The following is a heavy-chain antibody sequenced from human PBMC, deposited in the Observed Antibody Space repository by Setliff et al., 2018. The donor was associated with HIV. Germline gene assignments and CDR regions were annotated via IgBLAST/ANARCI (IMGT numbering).Heavy chain of an antibody. V-gene: IGHV3-23*01. J-gene: IGHJ6*02. CDR3: ARGGRLQYFDWPSYAMDV. D-gene: IGHD3-9*01. CDR1: GFILSTYG. Sequence: PGGSLRLSCAASGFILSTYGMSWVRQAPGKGLEWVSAISGSGGSTYYADPVKGRFTISRDNGKNLLYLQMNSLRAEDTAVYYCARGGRLQYFDWPSYAMDVWGQGTTVTVSS. CDR2: ISGSGGST.